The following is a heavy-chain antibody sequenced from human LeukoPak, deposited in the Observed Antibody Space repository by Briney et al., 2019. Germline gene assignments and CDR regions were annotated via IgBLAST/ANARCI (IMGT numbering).Heavy chain of an antibody. J-gene: IGHJ4*02. Sequence: ASVTVSFTASGYTFTSYYMHWVRQAPGQGLEWMGIINPSGGSTSYAQKFQGRVTMTRDTSTSTVYMELSSLRSEDTAVYYCARILWAVGYSYGYEDYWGQGTLVTVSS. CDR3: ARILWAVGYSYGYEDY. CDR1: GYTFTSYY. V-gene: IGHV1-46*01. D-gene: IGHD5-18*01. CDR2: INPSGGST.